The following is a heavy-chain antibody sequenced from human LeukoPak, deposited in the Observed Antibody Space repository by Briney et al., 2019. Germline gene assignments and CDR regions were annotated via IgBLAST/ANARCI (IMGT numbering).Heavy chain of an antibody. V-gene: IGHV3-48*01. J-gene: IGHJ6*03. CDR1: GFTFSSYS. CDR2: ISSSSSTI. D-gene: IGHD5-18*01. CDR3: VPLWSPHYYYYMDV. Sequence: GGSLRLSCAASGFTFSSYSMNWVRQAPGKGLEWVSYISSSSSTIYYADSVKGRFTISRDNAKNSLYLQMNSLRAEDTAVYYCVPLWSPHYYYYMDVWGKGTTVTVSS.